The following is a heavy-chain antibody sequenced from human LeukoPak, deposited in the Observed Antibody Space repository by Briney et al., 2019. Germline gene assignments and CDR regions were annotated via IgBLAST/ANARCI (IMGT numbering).Heavy chain of an antibody. J-gene: IGHJ4*02. CDR2: MNPNSGNT. V-gene: IGHV1-8*01. CDR1: GYTFTSYD. Sequence: ASVKVSCKASGYTFTSYDINWVRQATGQGLEWMGWMNPNSGNTGYAQKFQGRVTMTRNTSISTAYLELSSLRSEDTAVYYCASSGSGSYHSPSYWGQGTLVTVSS. D-gene: IGHD3-10*01. CDR3: ASSGSGSYHSPSY.